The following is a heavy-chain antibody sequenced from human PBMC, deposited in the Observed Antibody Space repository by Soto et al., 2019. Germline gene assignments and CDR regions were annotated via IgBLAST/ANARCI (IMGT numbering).Heavy chain of an antibody. D-gene: IGHD5-12*01. Sequence: EVQLVESGGGLAQPGRSLRLSCAASGFTFSSYWMHWVRQVPGKGLVWVSRINGDGNNTNYADSVKGRFTISRDNAKKTLYLQMNSLRAEDTAVYYCARGSGYAYYYYYYMDVWGKGTTVTVSS. CDR1: GFTFSSYW. CDR3: ARGSGYAYYYYYYMDV. V-gene: IGHV3-74*01. CDR2: INGDGNNT. J-gene: IGHJ6*03.